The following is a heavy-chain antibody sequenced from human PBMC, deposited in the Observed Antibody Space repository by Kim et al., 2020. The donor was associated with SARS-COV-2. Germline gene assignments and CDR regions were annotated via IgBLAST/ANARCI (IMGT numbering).Heavy chain of an antibody. V-gene: IGHV3-15*01. D-gene: IGHD3-16*01. J-gene: IGHJ4*02. CDR1: GFTFSNAW. Sequence: GGSLRLSCAASGFTFSNAWMSWVRQAPGKGLEWVGRIKSKPDGGTTDYAAPVKGRFTISRDDSKNTLYLQMNSLKTEDTAVYYCTTEFWGGIWGQGALVTVSS. CDR2: IKSKPDGGTT. CDR3: TTEFWGGI.